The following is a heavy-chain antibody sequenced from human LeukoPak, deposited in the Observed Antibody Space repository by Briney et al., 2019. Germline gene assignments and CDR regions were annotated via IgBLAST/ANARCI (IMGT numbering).Heavy chain of an antibody. CDR1: GYTFTSYY. D-gene: IGHD6-13*01. Sequence: ASVRVSCKASGYTFTSYYMHWVRQAPGQGLEWMGIINPSGGSTSYAQKFQGRVTMTRDTSTSTVYMELSSLRSEDTAVYYCAVAAAPKGWFDPWGQGTLVTVSS. J-gene: IGHJ5*02. CDR2: INPSGGST. CDR3: AVAAAPKGWFDP. V-gene: IGHV1-46*01.